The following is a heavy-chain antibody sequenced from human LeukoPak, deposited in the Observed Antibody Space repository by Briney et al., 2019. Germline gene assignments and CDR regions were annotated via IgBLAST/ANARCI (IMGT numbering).Heavy chain of an antibody. CDR2: ISGSGGST. V-gene: IGHV3-23*01. D-gene: IGHD3-9*01. J-gene: IGHJ4*02. Sequence: GGSLRLSCAASGFTLSSYAMSWVRQAPGKGLEWVSAISGSGGSTYYADSVKGRFTISRDNSKNTLYLQMNSLRAEDTAVYYCANSGNDILTGYYSVYWGQGTLVTVSS. CDR3: ANSGNDILTGYYSVY. CDR1: GFTLSSYA.